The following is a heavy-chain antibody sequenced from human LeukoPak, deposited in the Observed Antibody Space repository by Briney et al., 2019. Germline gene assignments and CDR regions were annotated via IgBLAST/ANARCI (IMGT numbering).Heavy chain of an antibody. J-gene: IGHJ4*02. Sequence: GGSLRLSCAASGFTFSSYAMNWVRQAPGKGLEWVSYITFSSSIIYYADSVKGRFTISRDNAKKSLYLQMNSLRAEDTAVYYCARDRLHYGEYEKTFDYWGQGTLVSVSS. CDR2: ITFSSSII. D-gene: IGHD4-17*01. CDR1: GFTFSSYA. CDR3: ARDRLHYGEYEKTFDY. V-gene: IGHV3-48*01.